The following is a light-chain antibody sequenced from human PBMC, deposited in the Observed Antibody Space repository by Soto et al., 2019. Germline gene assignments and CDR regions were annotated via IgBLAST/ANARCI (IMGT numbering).Light chain of an antibody. J-gene: IGKJ2*01. CDR2: GAS. Sequence: EIVMTQSPATLSVSPGGRATLSCRASQSISDTLAWYQQKPGQAPRLLIHGASTRAPGFPARFSGSGSGTDFTLTISSLQSEDFAVYYCQHYDSLPYTFGQGTKLEIK. CDR1: QSISDT. V-gene: IGKV3-15*01. CDR3: QHYDSLPYT.